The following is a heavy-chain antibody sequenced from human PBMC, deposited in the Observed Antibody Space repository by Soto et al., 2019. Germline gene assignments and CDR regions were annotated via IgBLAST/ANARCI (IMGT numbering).Heavy chain of an antibody. Sequence: SETLSLTCTVSGGSISSGVYYWTWIRQHPGKGLEWIGYVYHSGCTNYNPSLKSRVTISVDTSKNQFSLDLTSVTAADTAVYYCARSNMGSPPRVDYWGQGTLVTVSS. CDR1: GGSISSGVYY. J-gene: IGHJ4*02. V-gene: IGHV4-31*03. CDR3: ARSNMGSPPRVDY. D-gene: IGHD3-10*01. CDR2: VYHSGCT.